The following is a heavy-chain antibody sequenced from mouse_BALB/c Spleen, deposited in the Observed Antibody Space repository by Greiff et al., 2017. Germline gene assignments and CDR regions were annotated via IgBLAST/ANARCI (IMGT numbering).Heavy chain of an antibody. V-gene: IGHV5-6*01. Sequence: EVQGVESGGDLVKPGGSLKLSCAASGFTFSSYGMSWVRQTPDKRLEWVATISSGGSYTYYPDSVKGRFTISRDNAKNTLYLQMSSLKSEDTAMYYCARLTTVLDFDVWGAGTTVTVSS. CDR3: ARLTTVLDFDV. D-gene: IGHD1-1*01. CDR2: ISSGGSYT. CDR1: GFTFSSYG. J-gene: IGHJ1*01.